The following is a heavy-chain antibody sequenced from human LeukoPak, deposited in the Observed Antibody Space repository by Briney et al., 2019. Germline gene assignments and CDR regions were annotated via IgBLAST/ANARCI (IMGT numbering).Heavy chain of an antibody. V-gene: IGHV1-18*01. J-gene: IGHJ4*02. CDR2: ISAYNGNT. Sequence: GASVTVSCKASGYTFTSYGISWVRQAPGRGLEWMGWISAYNGNTNYAQKLQGRVTMTTDTSTSTAYMELRSLRSDDTAVYYCARVLDYYDSSGYYFSPLDYWGQGSLVTVSS. CDR1: GYTFTSYG. D-gene: IGHD3-22*01. CDR3: ARVLDYYDSSGYYFSPLDY.